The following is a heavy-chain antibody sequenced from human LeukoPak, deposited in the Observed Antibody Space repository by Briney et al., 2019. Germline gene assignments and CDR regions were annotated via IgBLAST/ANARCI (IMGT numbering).Heavy chain of an antibody. CDR3: ARGGPAGRDGYNFGFNQFDY. CDR2: IYYSGST. CDR1: GGSISSYY. J-gene: IGHJ4*02. V-gene: IGHV4-59*01. Sequence: SETLSLTCTVSGGSISSYYWSWIRQPPGKGLEWIGYIYYSGSTNYNPSLKSRVTISVDTSKNQFSLKLSSVTAADTAVYYCARGGPAGRDGYNFGFNQFDYWGQGTLVTVSS. D-gene: IGHD5-24*01.